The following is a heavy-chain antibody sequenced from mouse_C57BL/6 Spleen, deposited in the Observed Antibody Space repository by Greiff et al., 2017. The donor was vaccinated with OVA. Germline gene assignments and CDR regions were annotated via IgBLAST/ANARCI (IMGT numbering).Heavy chain of an antibody. V-gene: IGHV3-6*01. CDR2: ISYDGSN. J-gene: IGHJ2*01. D-gene: IGHD1-1*01. CDR1: GYSITSGYY. CDR3: ARDGYGSSYYFDY. Sequence: EVQLQESGPGLVKPSQSLSLTCSVTGYSITSGYYWNWIREFPGNKLEWMGYISYDGSNNYNPSLKNRISITRDTSKNQFFLKLNSVTTEDTATYYCARDGYGSSYYFDYWGQGTTLTVSS.